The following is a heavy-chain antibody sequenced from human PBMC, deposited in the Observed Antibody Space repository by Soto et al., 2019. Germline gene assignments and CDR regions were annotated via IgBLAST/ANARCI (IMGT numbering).Heavy chain of an antibody. Sequence: QVQLQQWGAGLLKPSETLSLTCAVYGGSFSGYYWSWIRQPPGKGLEWIGEINHSGSTNYNPSLKSRVTISVDTSKNQFSLKLSSVTAADTAVYYCASGLIRFLEWLRGGMDVWGQGTTVTVSS. J-gene: IGHJ6*02. V-gene: IGHV4-34*01. D-gene: IGHD3-3*01. CDR2: INHSGST. CDR1: GGSFSGYY. CDR3: ASGLIRFLEWLRGGMDV.